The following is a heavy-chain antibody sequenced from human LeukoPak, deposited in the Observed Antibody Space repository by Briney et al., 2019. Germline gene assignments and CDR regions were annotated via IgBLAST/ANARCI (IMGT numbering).Heavy chain of an antibody. Sequence: ASVTVSCKASGYTFTSYDINWVRQAPGQGLEWMGWMNPNSGNTGYAQKFQGRVTMTRNTSISTAYMELSSLRSEDTAVYCCAKAGATGSYFDYWGQGTLVTVSS. V-gene: IGHV1-8*01. CDR2: MNPNSGNT. CDR3: AKAGATGSYFDY. CDR1: GYTFTSYD. D-gene: IGHD1-26*01. J-gene: IGHJ4*02.